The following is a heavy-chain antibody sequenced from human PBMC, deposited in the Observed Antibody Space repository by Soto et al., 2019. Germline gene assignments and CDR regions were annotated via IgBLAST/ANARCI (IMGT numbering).Heavy chain of an antibody. V-gene: IGHV3-30-3*01. CDR1: GFTFSSYA. Sequence: GSLRLSCAASGFTFSSYAMHWVRQAPGKGLEWVAVISYDGSNKYYADSVKGRFTISRDNSKNTLYLQWSSLKASDTAMYYCARTSMQSRGYSYGHGGMDVWGQGTTVTVSS. CDR3: ARTSMQSRGYSYGHGGMDV. D-gene: IGHD5-18*01. CDR2: ISYDGSNK. J-gene: IGHJ6*02.